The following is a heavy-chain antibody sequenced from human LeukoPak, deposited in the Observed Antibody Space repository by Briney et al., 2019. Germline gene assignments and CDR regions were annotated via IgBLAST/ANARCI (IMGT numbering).Heavy chain of an antibody. CDR3: ARQEYSYGYYMDV. CDR2: IYYSGSS. V-gene: IGHV4-59*08. J-gene: IGHJ6*03. Sequence: SETLSLTCTVSGGSISGDYWSWIRQPPGKGLEWIGYIYYSGSSSYNPSLKSRVTMSVDTSKSQFSLNLSSVTAADTAVYYCARQEYSYGYYMDVWGKGTTVTVSS. D-gene: IGHD5-18*01. CDR1: GGSISGDY.